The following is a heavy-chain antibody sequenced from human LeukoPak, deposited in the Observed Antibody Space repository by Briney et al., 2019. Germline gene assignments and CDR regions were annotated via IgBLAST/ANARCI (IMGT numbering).Heavy chain of an antibody. CDR2: IKAKAHGGTI. CDR3: TTDGVGVEGATYDN. D-gene: IGHD1-26*01. Sequence: GGSLRLSCAASGFTFINAWMAWVRQAPGKGLEWVGRIKAKAHGGTIEYAAPVKGRFTVSRDDSKNTLYLQMNSLKTEDTAVYYCTTDGVGVEGATYDNWGQGTLVSVSS. J-gene: IGHJ4*02. CDR1: GFTFINAW. V-gene: IGHV3-15*01.